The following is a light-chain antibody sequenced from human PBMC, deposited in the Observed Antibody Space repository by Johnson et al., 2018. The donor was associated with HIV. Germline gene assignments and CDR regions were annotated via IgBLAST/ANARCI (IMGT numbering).Light chain of an antibody. CDR1: SSNIGNNY. CDR3: GTWDSSLREYV. CDR2: DNN. Sequence: QSVLTQPPSVSAAPGQKVTISCSGSSSNIGNNYVSWYQQLPGTAPKLLIYDNNKRPSGIPDRFSGSKSGTSATLGITGLQTGDEADYYFGTWDSSLREYVFGTGTKVTVL. J-gene: IGLJ1*01. V-gene: IGLV1-51*01.